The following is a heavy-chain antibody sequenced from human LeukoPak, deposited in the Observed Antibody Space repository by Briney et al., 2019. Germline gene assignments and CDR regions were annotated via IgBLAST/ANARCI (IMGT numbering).Heavy chain of an antibody. Sequence: KTSETLSPTCTVSGGSISSGGYYWSWIRQHPGKGLEWIGYIYYSGSTYYNPSLKSRVTISVDKSKNQFSLKLSSVTAADTAVYYCARTNPYGLLDYWGQGTLVTVSS. CDR3: ARTNPYGLLDY. J-gene: IGHJ4*02. V-gene: IGHV4-31*03. CDR1: GGSISSGGYY. D-gene: IGHD4-17*01. CDR2: IYYSGST.